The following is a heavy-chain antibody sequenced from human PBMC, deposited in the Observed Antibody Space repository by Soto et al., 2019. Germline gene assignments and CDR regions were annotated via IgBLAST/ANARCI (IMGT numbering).Heavy chain of an antibody. J-gene: IGHJ4*02. CDR2: ISGSGGST. Sequence: GESLSLSCAASGFPFSSYAMSWVRPAPGKGLEWVSAISGSGGSTYYADSVKGRFTISRDNSKNTLYLQMNSLRAEDTAVYYCAKARAYDYPIGYWGQGTRVTVSS. D-gene: IGHD3-16*01. V-gene: IGHV3-23*01. CDR1: GFPFSSYA. CDR3: AKARAYDYPIGY.